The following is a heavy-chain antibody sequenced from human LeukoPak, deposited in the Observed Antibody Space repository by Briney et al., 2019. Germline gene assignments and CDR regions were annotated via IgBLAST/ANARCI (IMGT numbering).Heavy chain of an antibody. CDR1: GFRFASYW. CDR2: IDPGNSDT. J-gene: IGHJ5*02. V-gene: IGHV5-51*01. D-gene: IGHD2-2*02. CDR3: ARLGSGVVVPAAIKYNWFDP. Sequence: GESLKISCKGSGFRFASYWIGWVRPMTGKGLEWMGIIDPGNSDTRYSPSFRGQVTISADKSISTAYLQWSSLKASDTAMYYCARLGSGVVVPAAIKYNWFDPWGQGTLVTVSS.